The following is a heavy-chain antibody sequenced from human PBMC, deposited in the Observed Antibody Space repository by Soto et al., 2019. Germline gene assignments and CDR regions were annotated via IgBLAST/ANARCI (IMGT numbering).Heavy chain of an antibody. CDR1: GYTFTTYD. J-gene: IGHJ6*03. V-gene: IGHV1-8*01. Sequence: QVQLVQSGAEVKKPGASVKVSCEAAGYTFTTYDINCVRQATGQGLEWMGWMNSKSGNTGYAQKFQGRLTMTRDPSISTAYMELSSLTSDDAAMYFCARGFLARDHYYYMDVWGKGTTVTVSS. CDR2: MNSKSGNT. CDR3: ARGFLARDHYYYMDV.